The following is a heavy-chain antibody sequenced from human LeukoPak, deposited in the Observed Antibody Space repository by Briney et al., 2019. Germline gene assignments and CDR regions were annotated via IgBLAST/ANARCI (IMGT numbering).Heavy chain of an antibody. J-gene: IGHJ3*02. V-gene: IGHV3-30-3*01. Sequence: PGRSLRLSCAASGFTFSSYAMHWVRQAPGKGLEWVAVISYDGSNKYYADSVKGRFTISRDNSKNTLYLQMNSLRAEDTAVYYCAKDSMAIWGQGTMVTVSS. CDR1: GFTFSSYA. CDR2: ISYDGSNK. CDR3: AKDSMAI. D-gene: IGHD5-24*01.